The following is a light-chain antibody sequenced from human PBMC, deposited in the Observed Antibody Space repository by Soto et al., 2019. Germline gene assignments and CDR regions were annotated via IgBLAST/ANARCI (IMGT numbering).Light chain of an antibody. CDR2: AAS. V-gene: IGKV3-15*01. J-gene: IGKJ1*01. CDR1: QSISSN. Sequence: EIVMTQSPATLSVSPGDRVTLSCRASQSISSNLAWYQQKPGQAPRLVIYAASTRATGFPARFSGSGSGTEFTLTISSLQSEDFAVYYCQQYNNWPRTFGQGTKVEIK. CDR3: QQYNNWPRT.